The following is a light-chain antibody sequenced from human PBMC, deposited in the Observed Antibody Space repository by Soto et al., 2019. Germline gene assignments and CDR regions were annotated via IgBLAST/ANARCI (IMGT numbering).Light chain of an antibody. Sequence: QSALTQPASVSGSPGQSITISCTGTSSDVGGYKFVSWYQQHPGKAPKLMIYDVGNRPSGVSNRFSGSKSGNTASLTISGLQAEDEADYYCSSYTSSSTPVVFGGGTKLTVL. CDR3: SSYTSSSTPVV. CDR2: DVG. V-gene: IGLV2-14*03. J-gene: IGLJ2*01. CDR1: SSDVGGYKF.